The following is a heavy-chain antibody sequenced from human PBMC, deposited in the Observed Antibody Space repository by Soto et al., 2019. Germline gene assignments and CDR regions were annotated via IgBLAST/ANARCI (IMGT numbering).Heavy chain of an antibody. CDR1: GGSISSGGYY. CDR2: IYYSGST. J-gene: IGHJ4*02. Sequence: SETLSLTCTVSGGSISSGGYYWSCIRQHPGKGLEWIGYIYYSGSTYYNPSLKSRVTISVDTSKNQFSLKLSSVTAADTAVYYCASARGSGSFDYWGQGTLVTVSS. CDR3: ASARGSGSFDY. D-gene: IGHD3-3*01. V-gene: IGHV4-31*03.